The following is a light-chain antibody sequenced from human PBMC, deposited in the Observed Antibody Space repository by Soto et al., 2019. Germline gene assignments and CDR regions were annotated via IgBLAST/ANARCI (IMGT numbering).Light chain of an antibody. Sequence: DIQMTQSPSTLSASIGDRVTITCRASQNISSWLSWYQQKPGKAPNLLIYQASILESGVPSRFSGSGSGTEFSLTSSSLQPDDFATFYGQQYNLTSLSFGGGTKVEIK. V-gene: IGKV1-5*03. CDR1: QNISSW. CDR2: QAS. J-gene: IGKJ4*01. CDR3: QQYNLTSLS.